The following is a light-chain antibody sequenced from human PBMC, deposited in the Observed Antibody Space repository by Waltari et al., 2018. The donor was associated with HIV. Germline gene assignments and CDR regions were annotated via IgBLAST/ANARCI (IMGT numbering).Light chain of an antibody. J-gene: IGKJ3*01. V-gene: IGKV3-20*01. CDR1: QSLSSSY. Sequence: EIVLTQFPGTLSLSPGERATLSCRASQSLSSSYLAWYQQKPGQAPRLLIYGASSRATGIPDRFSGSGSGTDFTLTISRLEPEDFAVDYCQQYGSSPPITFGPGTKVDSK. CDR3: QQYGSSPPIT. CDR2: GAS.